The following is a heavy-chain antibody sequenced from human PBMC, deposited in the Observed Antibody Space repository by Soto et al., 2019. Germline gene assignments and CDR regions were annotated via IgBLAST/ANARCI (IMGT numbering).Heavy chain of an antibody. CDR3: ARVREYSGSPPGGGYYGMDV. CDR1: GGTFSSYA. V-gene: IGHV1-69*01. D-gene: IGHD1-26*01. J-gene: IGHJ6*02. Sequence: QVQLVQSGAEVKKPGSSVKVSCKASGGTFSSYAISWVRQAPGQGLEWMGGIIPIFGTANYAQKFQGRVTITADESKSTAYMEMSSLRSEDTAVYYCARVREYSGSPPGGGYYGMDVWGQGTTVTVSS. CDR2: IIPIFGTA.